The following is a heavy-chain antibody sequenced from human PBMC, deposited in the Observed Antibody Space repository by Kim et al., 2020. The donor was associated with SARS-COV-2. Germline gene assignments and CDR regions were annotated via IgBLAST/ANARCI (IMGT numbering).Heavy chain of an antibody. D-gene: IGHD1-26*01. CDR1: GYTLTELS. Sequence: ASVKVSCKVSGYTLTELSMHWVRQAPGKGLEWMGGFDPEDGETIYAQKFQGRVTMTEDTSTDTAYMELSSLRSEDTAVYYCATGKWELLLAGLDYWGQGTLVTVSS. CDR3: ATGKWELLLAGLDY. CDR2: FDPEDGET. J-gene: IGHJ4*02. V-gene: IGHV1-24*01.